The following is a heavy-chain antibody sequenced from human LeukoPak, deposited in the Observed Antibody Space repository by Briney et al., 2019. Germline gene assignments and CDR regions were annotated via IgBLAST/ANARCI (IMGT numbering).Heavy chain of an antibody. V-gene: IGHV4-59*01. CDR1: GGSISSYY. Sequence: SETLSLTCTVSGGSISSYYWSWIRQPPGKGLEWIGYIYYSGSTNYNPSLKSRVTISVDTSKNQFSLKLSSVTAADTAVYYCARARLGWFDPWGQGTLVTVSS. J-gene: IGHJ5*02. CDR3: ARARLGWFDP. D-gene: IGHD4-11*01. CDR2: IYYSGST.